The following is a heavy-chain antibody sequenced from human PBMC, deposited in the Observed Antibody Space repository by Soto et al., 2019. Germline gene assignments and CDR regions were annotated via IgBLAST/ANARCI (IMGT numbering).Heavy chain of an antibody. CDR2: ISYDGSNK. Sequence: GGSLRLSCAASGFTFSSYGMHWVRQAPGKGLEWVAVISYDGSNKYYADSVKGRFTISRDNSKNTLYLQMNSLRAEDTAVYYCAKDDQSIPSPHYYDSSGYYWGGGGIDYWGQGTLVTVSS. J-gene: IGHJ4*02. CDR1: GFTFSSYG. D-gene: IGHD3-22*01. CDR3: AKDDQSIPSPHYYDSSGYYWGGGGIDY. V-gene: IGHV3-30*18.